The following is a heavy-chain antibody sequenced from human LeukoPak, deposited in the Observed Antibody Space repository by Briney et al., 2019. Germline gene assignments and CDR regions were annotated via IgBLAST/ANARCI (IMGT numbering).Heavy chain of an antibody. V-gene: IGHV4-59*01. CDR1: GGSISSYY. CDR3: ARGGSSWYSNYYYYGMDV. D-gene: IGHD6-13*01. Sequence: SETLSLTCTVSGGSISSYYWSWIRQPPGKGLEWIGYIYCSGSTNYNPSLKSRVTISVDTSKNQFSLKLSSVTAADTAVYYCARGGSSWYSNYYYYGMDVWGQGTTVTVSS. CDR2: IYCSGST. J-gene: IGHJ6*02.